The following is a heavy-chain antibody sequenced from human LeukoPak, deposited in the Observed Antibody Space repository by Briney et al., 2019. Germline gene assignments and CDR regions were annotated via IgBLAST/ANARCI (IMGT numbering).Heavy chain of an antibody. CDR3: ARERQQLDSYYYYMDV. CDR2: IYTSGST. CDR1: GGSISSGSYY. V-gene: IGHV4-61*02. Sequence: SETLSLTCTVSGGSISSGSYYWSWIRQPAGKGLEWIGRIYTSGSTNYNPSLKSRVTISVDTSKNQFSLKLSSVTAADTAVYYCARERQQLDSYYYYMDVWGKGTTVTISS. D-gene: IGHD6-13*01. J-gene: IGHJ6*03.